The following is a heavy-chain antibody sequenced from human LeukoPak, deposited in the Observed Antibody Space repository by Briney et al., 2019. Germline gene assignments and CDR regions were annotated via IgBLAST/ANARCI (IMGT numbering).Heavy chain of an antibody. CDR2: ISGSCGST. V-gene: IGHV3-23*01. CDR3: TRDDFAIEAAGTLLFDY. J-gene: IGHJ4*02. Sequence: GGALPLSRAASGFTLSKYAMSWVRPAPGKGVEWVSAISGSCGSTHYAHSVKGRFTISRDNSKNTLHLQMNSLRAEDTAVYYCTRDDFAIEAAGTLLFDYWGQGTLVTVSS. CDR1: GFTLSKYA. D-gene: IGHD6-13*01.